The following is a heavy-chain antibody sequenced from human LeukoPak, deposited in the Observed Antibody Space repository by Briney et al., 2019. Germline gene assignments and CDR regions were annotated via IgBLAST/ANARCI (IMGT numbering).Heavy chain of an antibody. CDR2: ITASGRTP. D-gene: IGHD6-19*01. CDR3: ARVIRSSGWYVDY. V-gene: IGHV3-23*01. Sequence: PGGSLRLSCAASGFTFSDYAMSWVRQAPGKGLEWVSGITASGRTPFYADSVKGRFTISRDNSKNTLYLQMNSLKADDTGVYYCARVIRSSGWYVDYWGQGILVTVSS. CDR1: GFTFSDYA. J-gene: IGHJ4*02.